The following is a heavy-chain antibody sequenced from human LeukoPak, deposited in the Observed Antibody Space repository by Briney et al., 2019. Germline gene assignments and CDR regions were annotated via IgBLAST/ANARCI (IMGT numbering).Heavy chain of an antibody. CDR3: ASRLVTKYFAY. CDR1: GGSISSSSYH. Sequence: PSETLSLTCTVTGGSISSSSYHWGWVRQPPGKGLEWIGSISYSGTTYYNPPLNSRLTIFRDTSKNQFSLRLSSVTAADTAVYYCASRLVTKYFAYWGQGTPVTVSS. V-gene: IGHV4-39*01. D-gene: IGHD2-21*02. CDR2: ISYSGTT. J-gene: IGHJ4*02.